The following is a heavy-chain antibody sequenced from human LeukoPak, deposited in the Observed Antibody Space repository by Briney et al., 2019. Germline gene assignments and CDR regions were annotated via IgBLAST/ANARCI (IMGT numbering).Heavy chain of an antibody. CDR1: GFSFIDYY. J-gene: IGHJ6*04. V-gene: IGHV3-11*04. Sequence: GGSLRLSCAASGFSFIDYYMSWVRQAPGMGLEWVSYISPSDNTMNYADSVKGRFTISRDNAKNSLYLQMNNLRAEDTAVYYCARVYNFDFWSGYYRPRFYSYMDVWGKGTTVTVSA. D-gene: IGHD3-3*01. CDR3: ARVYNFDFWSGYYRPRFYSYMDV. CDR2: ISPSDNTM.